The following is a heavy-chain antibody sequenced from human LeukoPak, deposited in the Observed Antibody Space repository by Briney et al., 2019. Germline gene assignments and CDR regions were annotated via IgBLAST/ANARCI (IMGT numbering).Heavy chain of an antibody. CDR1: GFTFRSYA. J-gene: IGHJ4*02. V-gene: IGHV3-23*01. CDR3: AKVEQWQYFDY. Sequence: GGSLRLSCAASGFTFRSYAMSWVRQAPGEGLEWVSGLSGSGVSTYYADSVKGRFTISRDNSKNTLYLQMNSLRVEDTAVYYCAKVEQWQYFDYWGQGTLVTVSS. D-gene: IGHD6-19*01. CDR2: LSGSGVST.